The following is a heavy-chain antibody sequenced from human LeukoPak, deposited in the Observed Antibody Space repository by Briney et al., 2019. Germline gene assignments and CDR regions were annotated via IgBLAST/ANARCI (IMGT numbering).Heavy chain of an antibody. Sequence: GGSLRLSCTASGFTFSDYYMSWIRQAPGKGLEWLSYISVGGNNVSYAESVKGRFTISRDNAKNSVFLQIDGLRVEDTAMYYCARDRQFRLHDPWGQGILVTVSS. V-gene: IGHV3-11*01. D-gene: IGHD3-16*01. CDR3: ARDRQFRLHDP. CDR2: ISVGGNNV. J-gene: IGHJ5*02. CDR1: GFTFSDYY.